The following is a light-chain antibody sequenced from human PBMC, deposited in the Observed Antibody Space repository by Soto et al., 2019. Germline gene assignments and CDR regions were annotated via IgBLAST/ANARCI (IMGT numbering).Light chain of an antibody. J-gene: IGKJ1*01. V-gene: IGKV3-20*01. CDR3: QQYGSSQWT. CDR1: QTVRNNY. CDR2: GAS. Sequence: EFVFTQSPGTLSLSPGERATLSCSASQTVRNNYLAWYQQKPGQAPRLLIYGASSRATGIPDRFSGSGSGTDFTLTISRLEPEDFAVYYCQQYGSSQWTFGQGTKVDIK.